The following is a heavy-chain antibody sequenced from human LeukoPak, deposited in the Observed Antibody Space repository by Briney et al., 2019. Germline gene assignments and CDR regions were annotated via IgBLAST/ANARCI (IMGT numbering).Heavy chain of an antibody. CDR1: GFTVSTNY. CDR2: IYSDGST. D-gene: IGHD2-8*01. Sequence: PGGSLRLSCAASGFTVSTNYMNWVRQAPGKGLEWVSLIYSDGSTYYADSVKGRFTISRDNSKNTLYLQMNSLRAEDTAVYYCAKDGVWSYYYMDVWGKGTTVTVSS. J-gene: IGHJ6*03. V-gene: IGHV3-53*01. CDR3: AKDGVWSYYYMDV.